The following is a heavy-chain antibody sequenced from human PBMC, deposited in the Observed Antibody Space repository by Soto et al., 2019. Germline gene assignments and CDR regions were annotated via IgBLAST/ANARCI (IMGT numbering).Heavy chain of an antibody. V-gene: IGHV4-59*01. CDR3: ARDPGGYCSSTSCSSGGYDP. Sequence: LSLTCAVSGGSISSYYWSWIRQPPGKGLEWIGYIYYSGSTNYNPSLKSRVTISVDTSKNQFSLKLSSVTAADTAVYYCARDPGGYCSSTSCSSGGYDPWGQGTLVTVSS. D-gene: IGHD2-2*01. CDR2: IYYSGST. CDR1: GGSISSYY. J-gene: IGHJ5*02.